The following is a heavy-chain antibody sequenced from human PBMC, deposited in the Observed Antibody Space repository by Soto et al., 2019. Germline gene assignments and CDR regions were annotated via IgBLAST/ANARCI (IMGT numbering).Heavy chain of an antibody. D-gene: IGHD2-21*01. CDR3: ARDFRYFPY. CDR1: GGTFSGYF. V-gene: IGHV4-34*01. CDR2: IEHNGNN. Sequence: SSETLSLTCAVYGGTFSGYFWTWVRQPPGKGLEWIGEIEHNGNNNINPALKSRVTMSVDTSKIQISLTLTSVTAADTAVYFCARDFRYFPYWGQGTLVTVS. J-gene: IGHJ4*02.